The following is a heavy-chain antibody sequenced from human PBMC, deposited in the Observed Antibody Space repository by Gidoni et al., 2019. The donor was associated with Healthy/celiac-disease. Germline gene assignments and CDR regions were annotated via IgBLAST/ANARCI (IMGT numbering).Heavy chain of an antibody. CDR3: TTLPYLTIFGVVGVV. CDR1: GFTLSNAW. V-gene: IGHV3-15*01. D-gene: IGHD3-3*01. J-gene: IGHJ4*02. Sequence: EVQLVESGGGLVKPGGSLRLSCAASGFTLSNAWMSWVRQAPGKGLEWVGRIKSKTDGGTTDYAAPVKGRFTISRDDSKNTLYLQMNSLKTEDTAVYYCTTLPYLTIFGVVGVVWGQGTLVTVSS. CDR2: IKSKTDGGTT.